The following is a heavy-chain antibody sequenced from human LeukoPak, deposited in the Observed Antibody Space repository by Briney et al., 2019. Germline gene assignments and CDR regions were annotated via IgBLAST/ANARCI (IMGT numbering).Heavy chain of an antibody. CDR1: GFSINNYW. D-gene: IGHD1-1*01. V-gene: IGHV3-23*01. CDR3: AKAMLERPLGDY. CDR2: ISGSGGST. J-gene: IGHJ4*02. Sequence: GGSLRLSCAVSGFSINNYWMTWYRQAPGKGLEWVSAISGSGGSTYYADSVKGRFTISRDNSKNTLYLQMNSLRAEDTAVYYCAKAMLERPLGDYWGQGTLVTVSS.